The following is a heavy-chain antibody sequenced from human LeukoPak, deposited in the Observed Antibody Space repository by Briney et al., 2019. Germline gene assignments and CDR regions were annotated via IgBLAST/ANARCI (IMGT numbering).Heavy chain of an antibody. Sequence: ASVKVSCKASGGTFSSYAFSWVRQAPGQGLEWMGWINPNSGGTNYAQKFQGRVTMTRDTSISTAYMELSRLRSDDTAVYYCARGVHYYYGMDVWGQGTTVTVSS. D-gene: IGHD3-10*01. V-gene: IGHV1-2*02. J-gene: IGHJ6*02. CDR3: ARGVHYYYGMDV. CDR2: INPNSGGT. CDR1: GGTFSSYA.